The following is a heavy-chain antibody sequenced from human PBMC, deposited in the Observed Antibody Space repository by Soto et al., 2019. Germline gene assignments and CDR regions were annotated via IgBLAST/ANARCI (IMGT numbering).Heavy chain of an antibody. Sequence: QVQLVESGGGVVQPGRSLRLSCAASGFTFSSCAMHWVRQAPGKGLEWVAVVSYDGSNKYYGDSVKGRFTISRDNSKNTLYLQMNSLRVDDTAVYYCARDRVVAGIGEVDYWGPGPLVTVSS. D-gene: IGHD6-19*01. V-gene: IGHV3-30-3*01. CDR1: GFTFSSCA. J-gene: IGHJ4*02. CDR2: VSYDGSNK. CDR3: ARDRVVAGIGEVDY.